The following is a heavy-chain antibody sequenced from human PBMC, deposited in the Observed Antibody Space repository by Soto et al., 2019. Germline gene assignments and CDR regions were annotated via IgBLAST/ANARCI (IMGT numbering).Heavy chain of an antibody. CDR1: GFNFANYA. CDR2: IRGETNGGTA. Sequence: PGGSLRLSCTGSGFNFANYALTWVRQAPGKGLERVGFIRGETNGGTADYAASLKGRITISRDDSKSIAYLEINSLQTEDTAVYYCTRYYYESSGYYVYWGQGTLVTVSS. D-gene: IGHD3-22*01. J-gene: IGHJ4*02. V-gene: IGHV3-49*04. CDR3: TRYYYESSGYYVY.